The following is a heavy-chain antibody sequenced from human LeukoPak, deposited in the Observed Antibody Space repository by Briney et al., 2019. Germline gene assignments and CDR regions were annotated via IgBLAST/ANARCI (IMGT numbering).Heavy chain of an antibody. J-gene: IGHJ3*01. CDR2: ISASASYI. D-gene: IGHD4-23*01. Sequence: PGGSLRLACTASGFNISTYSMNWVRHAPGKGLEWVASISASASYIYYADSLKGRFTISKDDTKNSVYLYMGSLRAEDTAVYYCARDSDYGGSFDFWGQGTMATVSS. CDR1: GFNISTYS. V-gene: IGHV3-21*01. CDR3: ARDSDYGGSFDF.